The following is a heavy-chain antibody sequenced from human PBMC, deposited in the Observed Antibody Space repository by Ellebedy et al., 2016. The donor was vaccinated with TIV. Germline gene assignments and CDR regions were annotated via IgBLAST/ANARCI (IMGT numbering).Heavy chain of an antibody. CDR2: IKQDGSEE. J-gene: IGHJ4*02. Sequence: GESLKISCADSGFSFSIYSMNWVRQAPGKGLEWVATIKQDGSEEYYVDSVKGRFTISRDNAKNSLYLQMNSLRDEDTAVYYCARGGYGDYWGQGTLVTVSS. D-gene: IGHD5-12*01. CDR1: GFSFSIYS. V-gene: IGHV3-7*01. CDR3: ARGGYGDY.